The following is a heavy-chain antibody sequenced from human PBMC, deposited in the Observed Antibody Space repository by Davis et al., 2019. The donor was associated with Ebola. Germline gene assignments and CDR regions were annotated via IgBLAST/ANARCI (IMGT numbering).Heavy chain of an antibody. Sequence: MPSETLSLTCIISGGSISNYYWSWIRHLPGKGLEWIGYVYYSGFTSYNPSLKSRVSISIGTSEDQFSLRLTSVTEADTAVYYCAKGVGDYGWFDPWGQGTLVTVSS. D-gene: IGHD4-17*01. J-gene: IGHJ5*02. CDR2: VYYSGFT. CDR3: AKGVGDYGWFDP. CDR1: GGSISNYY. V-gene: IGHV4-59*01.